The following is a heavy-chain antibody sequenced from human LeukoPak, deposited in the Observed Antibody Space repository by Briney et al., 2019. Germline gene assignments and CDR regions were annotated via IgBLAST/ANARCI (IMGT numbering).Heavy chain of an antibody. V-gene: IGHV1-18*01. J-gene: IGHJ4*02. D-gene: IGHD3-10*01. Sequence: ASVKVSCKASGYPFTSYGINWVRQAPGQGLEWMGWISGYNGNTNYAQKLQGRVTMTTDPSTTTAYMELRSLRSDDTAVYYCARSSHRDGDTFDYWGQGTLVTVSS. CDR2: ISGYNGNT. CDR1: GYPFTSYG. CDR3: ARSSHRDGDTFDY.